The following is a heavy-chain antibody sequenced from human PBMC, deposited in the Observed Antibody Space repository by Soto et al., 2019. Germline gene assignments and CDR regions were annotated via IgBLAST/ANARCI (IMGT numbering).Heavy chain of an antibody. V-gene: IGHV2-26*01. CDR2: IFSNDEK. CDR3: ARIRNQIYYYGMDV. Sequence: QVTLKESGSVLVKPTETLTLTCTVSGFSLSNARMGVSWIRQPPGKALEWLAHIFSNDEKSYSTSLKSRLTISKDTSKSQVVLTMTNMDPVDTATYYCARIRNQIYYYGMDVWGQGTTVTVSS. J-gene: IGHJ6*02. CDR1: GFSLSNARMG.